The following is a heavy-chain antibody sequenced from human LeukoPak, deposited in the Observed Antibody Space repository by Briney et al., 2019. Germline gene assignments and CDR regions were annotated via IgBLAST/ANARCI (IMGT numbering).Heavy chain of an antibody. CDR1: GYTLTELS. D-gene: IGHD4-17*01. J-gene: IGHJ6*02. CDR2: FDPEDGET. Sequence: ASVKVSCKVSGYTLTELSMHWVRQAPGKGLEWMGGFDPEDGETIYAQKFQGRVTMTEDTSTDTAYMELSSLRSEDTAVYYCARDLRDDYGDYLRSMDVWGQGTTVTVSS. V-gene: IGHV1-24*01. CDR3: ARDLRDDYGDYLRSMDV.